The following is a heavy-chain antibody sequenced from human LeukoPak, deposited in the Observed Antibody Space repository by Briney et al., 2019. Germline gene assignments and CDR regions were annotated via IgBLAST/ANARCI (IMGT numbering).Heavy chain of an antibody. J-gene: IGHJ4*02. Sequence: GGSLRLSYAASGFTFSRSAMTWVRQAPGKGLEWVSAISSSTHYADSVKGRFTISRDNSKNTLYLQMNSLRVEDTAVYYCAKFEGTTGTTWAPDYWGQGTLVTVSS. V-gene: IGHV3-23*01. CDR2: ISSST. CDR1: GFTFSRSA. CDR3: AKFEGTTGTTWAPDY. D-gene: IGHD1-1*01.